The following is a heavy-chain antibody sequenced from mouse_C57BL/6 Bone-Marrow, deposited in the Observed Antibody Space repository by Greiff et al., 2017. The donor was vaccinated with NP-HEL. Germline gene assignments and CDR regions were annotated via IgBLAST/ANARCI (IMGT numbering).Heavy chain of an antibody. D-gene: IGHD2-12*01. J-gene: IGHJ2*01. CDR3: ARDTTRRGDYFDY. CDR2: IDPSDSYT. CDR1: GYTFTSYW. V-gene: IGHV1-69*01. Sequence: QVQLQQPGAELVMPGASVKLSCKASGYTFTSYWMHWVKQRPGQGLEWIGEIDPSDSYTNYNQKFKGKSTLTVDKSSSTAYMQLSSLTSEDSAVYYCARDTTRRGDYFDYWGQGTTLTVSS.